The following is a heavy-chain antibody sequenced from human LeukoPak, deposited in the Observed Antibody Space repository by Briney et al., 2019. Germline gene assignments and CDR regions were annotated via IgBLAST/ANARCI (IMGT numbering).Heavy chain of an antibody. CDR1: GYTFTSYA. CDR3: ASPYQLLSSDAFDI. CDR2: INAGNGNT. V-gene: IGHV1-3*01. J-gene: IGHJ3*02. Sequence: VASVKVSCTASGYTFTSYAMHWVRQAPGQRLEWMGWINAGNGNTKYSQKFQGRVTITRDTSASTAYMELSSLRSEDTAVYYCASPYQLLSSDAFDIWGQGTMVTVSS. D-gene: IGHD2-2*01.